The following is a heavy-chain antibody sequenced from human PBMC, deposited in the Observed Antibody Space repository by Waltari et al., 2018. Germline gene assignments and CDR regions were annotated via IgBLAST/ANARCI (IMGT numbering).Heavy chain of an antibody. Sequence: QVQLVQSGAEVKKPGSSVKVSCTASGGPFSSYAISWVRPAPGQGLEWMGGIIPILGIANYAQKFQGRVTITADESTSTAYMELSSLRSEDTAVYYCAREGIAARADAFDIWGQGTMVTVSS. V-gene: IGHV1-69*04. CDR3: AREGIAARADAFDI. J-gene: IGHJ3*02. CDR2: IIPILGIA. D-gene: IGHD6-6*01. CDR1: GGPFSSYA.